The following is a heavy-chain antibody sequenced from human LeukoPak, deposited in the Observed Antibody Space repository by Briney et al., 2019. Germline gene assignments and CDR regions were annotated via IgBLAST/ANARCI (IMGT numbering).Heavy chain of an antibody. D-gene: IGHD2-15*01. V-gene: IGHV3-15*07. J-gene: IGHJ1*01. CDR1: GLTLSNVW. Sequence: GGSLRLSCAVSGLTLSNVWMNWVRQAPGKGLEWVGRIRSQTAGGTTDSAAPVKGRFSISRDDSKNSLYLQMNSLTSEDTAVYYCAHGSAQYYEYWGQGTLVTVSS. CDR3: AHGSAQYYEY. CDR2: IRSQTAGGTT.